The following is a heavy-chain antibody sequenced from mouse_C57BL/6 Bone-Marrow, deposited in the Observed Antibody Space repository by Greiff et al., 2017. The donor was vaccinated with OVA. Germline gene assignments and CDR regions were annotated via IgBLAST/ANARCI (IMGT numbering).Heavy chain of an antibody. CDR1: GYTFTSYW. Sequence: QVQLQQPGAELVMPGASVKLSCKASGYTFTSYWMHWVKQRPGQGLEWIGEIDPSDSYTNYNQKFKGKSTLTVDKSSSTAYMQLSSLTSEDSAVYYCAREGYGSAGFAYWGQGTLVTVSA. CDR3: AREGYGSAGFAY. CDR2: IDPSDSYT. J-gene: IGHJ3*01. D-gene: IGHD2-2*01. V-gene: IGHV1-69*01.